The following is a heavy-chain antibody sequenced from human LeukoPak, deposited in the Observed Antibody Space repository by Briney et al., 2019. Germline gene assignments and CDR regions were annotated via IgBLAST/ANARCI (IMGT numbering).Heavy chain of an antibody. CDR1: GYTFTGYY. V-gene: IGHV1-2*06. D-gene: IGHD2-2*01. CDR3: ARGPQYCSSTSCYPDN. CDR2: INPNSGGT. J-gene: IGHJ4*02. Sequence: GASVKVSCKASGYTFTGYYMHWVRQAPGQGLEWMGRINPNSGGTNYAQKFQGRVTMTRDTSISTAYMELSRLRSDDTAVYYCARGPQYCSSTSCYPDNWGQGTLVTVSP.